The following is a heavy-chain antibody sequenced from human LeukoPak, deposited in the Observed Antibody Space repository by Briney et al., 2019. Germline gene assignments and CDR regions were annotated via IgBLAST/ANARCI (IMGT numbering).Heavy chain of an antibody. CDR2: INHSGST. CDR3: ARSGAYYYDSSGYSYYYYYYMDV. V-gene: IGHV4-34*01. J-gene: IGHJ6*03. D-gene: IGHD3-22*01. CDR1: GGSFSGYY. Sequence: ASETLSLTCAVYGGSFSGYYWSWIRQPPGKGLEWIGEINHSGSTNYNPSLKSRVTISVDTSKNQFSLKLSSVTAADTAVYYCARSGAYYYDSSGYSYYYYYYMDVWDKGTTVSVSS.